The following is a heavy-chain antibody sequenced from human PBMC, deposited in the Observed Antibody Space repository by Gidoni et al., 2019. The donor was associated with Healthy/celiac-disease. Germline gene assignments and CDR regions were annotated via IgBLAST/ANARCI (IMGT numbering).Heavy chain of an antibody. CDR2: MNPNSGNT. D-gene: IGHD6-13*01. CDR3: AREVGNSIAAAVDD. J-gene: IGHJ4*02. CDR1: GSTFTSYD. V-gene: IGHV1-8*01. Sequence: QVQLVQSGAEVKKPGAPVKVSCKASGSTFTSYDINWVRQATGQGLEWMGWMNPNSGNTGYAQKFQGRVTMTRNTSISTAYMELSSLRSEDTAVYYCAREVGNSIAAAVDDWGQGTLVTVSS.